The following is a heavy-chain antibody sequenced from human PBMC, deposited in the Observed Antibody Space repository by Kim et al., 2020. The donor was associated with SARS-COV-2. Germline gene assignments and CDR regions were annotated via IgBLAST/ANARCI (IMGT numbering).Heavy chain of an antibody. Sequence: VKGRFTISRDNSKNTLYLQMNSLGAEDTAVYYCAKSSSSWSPYYYYGMDVWGQGTTVTVSS. D-gene: IGHD6-13*01. J-gene: IGHJ6*02. CDR3: AKSSSSWSPYYYYGMDV. V-gene: IGHV3-23*01.